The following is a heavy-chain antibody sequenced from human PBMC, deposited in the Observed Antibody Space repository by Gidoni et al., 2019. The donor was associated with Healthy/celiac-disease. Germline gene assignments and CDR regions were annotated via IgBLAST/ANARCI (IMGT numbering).Heavy chain of an antibody. CDR2: ISYDGSNK. Sequence: HVQLVESGGGVVQPGRSLRLSCAASGLPFRSSGMHWVRQAPGKGLEWVAVISYDGSNKYYADSVKGRFTISKDNSKNTLYLQMNSLRAEDTAVYYCARVHAPYCSGGSCHPIDYWGQGTLVTVSS. J-gene: IGHJ4*02. CDR3: ARVHAPYCSGGSCHPIDY. V-gene: IGHV3-30*03. D-gene: IGHD2-15*01. CDR1: GLPFRSSG.